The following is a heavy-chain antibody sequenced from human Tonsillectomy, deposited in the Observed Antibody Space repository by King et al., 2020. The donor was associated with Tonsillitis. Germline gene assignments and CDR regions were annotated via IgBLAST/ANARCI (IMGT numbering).Heavy chain of an antibody. J-gene: IGHJ4*02. CDR2: MYYSGAI. CDR3: ARSVSGSFDY. D-gene: IGHD1-26*01. Sequence: QLQESGPGVVKPSETLSLTCTVSGGSISSSDHYWAWIRQPPGKGREWIGYMYYSGAIFYNPSLKRRITISGGTSENRFSLKLSSVTAADTAVYFCARSVSGSFDYWGQGALVTVSS. CDR1: GGSISSSDHY. V-gene: IGHV4-39*01.